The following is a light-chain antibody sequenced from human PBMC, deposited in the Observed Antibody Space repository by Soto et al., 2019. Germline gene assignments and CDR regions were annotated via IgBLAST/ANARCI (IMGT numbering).Light chain of an antibody. V-gene: IGLV2-14*01. J-gene: IGLJ1*01. Sequence: QAVLTQPASVFGSPGQSITISCTGTSSDVGVYNYVSWYQQYPGKAPKLMIYEVNNRPSGVSKRFSGPRSSNMASLTISGLQGEDEADYYCNSYTSSSTHVVFGTGTKLTV. CDR2: EVN. CDR1: SSDVGVYNY. CDR3: NSYTSSSTHVV.